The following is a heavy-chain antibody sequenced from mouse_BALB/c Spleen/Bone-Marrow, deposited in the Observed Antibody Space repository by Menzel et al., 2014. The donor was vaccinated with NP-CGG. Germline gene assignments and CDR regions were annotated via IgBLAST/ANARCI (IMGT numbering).Heavy chain of an antibody. Sequence: DLVKPGASVKLSCKASGYTFTSYWINWIKQRPGQGLEWIGRFAPGSGNTYYNEMFKGKATLTVDTSSSPAYIQPRSLVSEGSAVYFCARARSTGITAWYFDVGGPGTTVTVSS. J-gene: IGHJ1*01. D-gene: IGHD2-4*01. V-gene: IGHV1S41*01. CDR2: FAPGSGNT. CDR3: ARARSTGITAWYFDV. CDR1: GYTFTSYW.